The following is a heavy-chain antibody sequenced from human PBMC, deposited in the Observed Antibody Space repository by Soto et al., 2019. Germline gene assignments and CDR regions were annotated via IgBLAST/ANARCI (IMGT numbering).Heavy chain of an antibody. CDR3: VKDRDRSSWYFSPFDL. Sequence: GGSLSLSCSGSGFTFSGYAMHWVRQAPGKGLEYVSGISNNGGSTYYTDSVKGRFTISRDNSKNTLYLLMSSLRAEDTAVYYCVKDRDRSSWYFSPFDLWGRGTLVTVSS. J-gene: IGHJ2*01. CDR1: GFTFSGYA. D-gene: IGHD6-13*01. CDR2: ISNNGGST. V-gene: IGHV3-64D*06.